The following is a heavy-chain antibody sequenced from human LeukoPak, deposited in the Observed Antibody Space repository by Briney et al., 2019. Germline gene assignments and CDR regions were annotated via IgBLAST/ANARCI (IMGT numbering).Heavy chain of an antibody. V-gene: IGHV3-23*01. D-gene: IGHD3-10*01. Sequence: GGSLRLSCAASGFTLSSYAMSWVRQAPGKGLEWVSATSSSDAGTYYAESVRGRFTISRDNSKNTLYLQMNSLRAEDTAIYYCANVAFYYGSGTYVWGQGTLVTVSS. CDR3: ANVAFYYGSGTYV. J-gene: IGHJ4*02. CDR1: GFTLSSYA. CDR2: TSSSDAGT.